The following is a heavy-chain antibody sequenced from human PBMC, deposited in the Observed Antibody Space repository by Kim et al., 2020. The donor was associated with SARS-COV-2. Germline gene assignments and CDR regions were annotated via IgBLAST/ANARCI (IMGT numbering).Heavy chain of an antibody. CDR2: ISGSGGST. D-gene: IGHD6-13*01. V-gene: IGHV3-23*01. Sequence: GGSLRLSCAASGFTFSSYAMSWVRQAPGKGLEWVSAISGSGGSTYYADSVKGRFTISRDNSKNTLYLQMNSLRAEDTAVYYCARPSLVAAGTYEDYWGQGTLVTVSS. J-gene: IGHJ4*02. CDR1: GFTFSSYA. CDR3: ARPSLVAAGTYEDY.